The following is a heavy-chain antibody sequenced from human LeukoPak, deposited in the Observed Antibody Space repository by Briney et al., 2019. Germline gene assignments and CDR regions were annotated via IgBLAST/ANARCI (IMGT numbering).Heavy chain of an antibody. D-gene: IGHD6-13*01. V-gene: IGHV5-51*01. J-gene: IGHJ3*02. CDR3: ARQGEQQAFDI. CDR2: VYPGDSDT. Sequence: GESLKISCRVSGYSFPNYWIGWVRQMPGKGLEWMGIVYPGDSDTRYSPSLQGQVTFSADRSISTAYLQWSSLKASDTAMYYCARQGEQQAFDIWGQGTMVTVSS. CDR1: GYSFPNYW.